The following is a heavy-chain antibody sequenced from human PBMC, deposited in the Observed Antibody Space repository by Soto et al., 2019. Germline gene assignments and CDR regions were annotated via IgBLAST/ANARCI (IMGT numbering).Heavy chain of an antibody. CDR2: INPNSGGT. D-gene: IGHD5-12*01. J-gene: IGHJ3*02. CDR3: ARGGDIVATMDDAFDI. Sequence: ASVKVSFKASGYTFTGYYMHWLRQAPGQGLEWMGWINPNSGGTNYAQKFQGRVTMTRDTSISTAYMELSRLRSDDTAVYYCARGGDIVATMDDAFDIWGQGTMVTVSS. V-gene: IGHV1-2*02. CDR1: GYTFTGYY.